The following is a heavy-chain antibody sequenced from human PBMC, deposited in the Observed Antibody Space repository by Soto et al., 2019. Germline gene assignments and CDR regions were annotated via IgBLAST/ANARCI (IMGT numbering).Heavy chain of an antibody. Sequence: GSLRLSCAASGFTFSSYAMHWVRQAPGKGLEWVAVISYDGSNKYYADSVKGRFTISRDNSKNTLYLQMNSLRAEHTAVYYCARDDGDGYIYYYGMDVWGQGTTVTVSS. D-gene: IGHD5-12*01. J-gene: IGHJ6*02. CDR3: ARDDGDGYIYYYGMDV. V-gene: IGHV3-30-3*01. CDR2: ISYDGSNK. CDR1: GFTFSSYA.